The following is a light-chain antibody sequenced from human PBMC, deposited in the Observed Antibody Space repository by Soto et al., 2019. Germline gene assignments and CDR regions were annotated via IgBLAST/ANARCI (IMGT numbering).Light chain of an antibody. V-gene: IGKV3-20*01. CDR3: QHYGSSLWT. J-gene: IGKJ1*01. CDR1: QSVSSSY. CDR2: GAS. Sequence: EIVLTQSPGTLSLSRGERATLSCRASQSVSSSYLAWYQQKPGQAPRLLIYGASSRATGIPDRFSGSGSGTDFTLTISRLEPEDFAVYYCQHYGSSLWTFGQGTKVDLK.